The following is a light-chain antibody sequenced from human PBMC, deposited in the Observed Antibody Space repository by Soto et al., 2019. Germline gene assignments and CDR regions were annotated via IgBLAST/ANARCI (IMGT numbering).Light chain of an antibody. J-gene: IGKJ2*01. CDR1: QSVLYTSNNKNY. V-gene: IGKV4-1*01. CDR3: QQYYSSPPYT. Sequence: DIVMTQSPDSLAVSLGERATINCKSSQSVLYTSNNKNYLAWYQQKPGQPPKLLIYWASTRESGVPDRFSGSGSGTDFTLTINSLRAEDVAVYYCQQYYSSPPYTFGQGTKLEIK. CDR2: WAS.